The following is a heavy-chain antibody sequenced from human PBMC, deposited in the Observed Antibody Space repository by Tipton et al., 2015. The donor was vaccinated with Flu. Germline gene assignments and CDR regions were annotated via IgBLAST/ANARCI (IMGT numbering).Heavy chain of an antibody. V-gene: IGHV4-34*01. CDR1: GGSFSGYY. CDR2: INHSGST. CDR3: ARASGIAAAGTKYFDL. D-gene: IGHD6-13*01. J-gene: IGHJ2*01. Sequence: TLSLTCAVYGGSFSGYYWSWIRQPPGKGLEWIGEINHSGSTNYNPSLKSRVTISVDTSKNQFSLKLSSATAADTAVYYCARASGIAAAGTKYFDLWGRGTLVTVSS.